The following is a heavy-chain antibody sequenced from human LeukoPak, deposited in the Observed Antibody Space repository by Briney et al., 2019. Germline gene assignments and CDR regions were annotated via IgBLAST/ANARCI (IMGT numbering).Heavy chain of an antibody. D-gene: IGHD3-3*01. CDR1: GYTFTSYG. Sequence: ASVKVSCKSSGYTFTSYGITWVRQAPGQGLEWMGSISAYNVNTNYAQMFQGRVTMTTDTSTITAYMELRSLRSDDTAVYYCARDAGSFPMTIFGVVIMGYWGQGTLVTVSS. J-gene: IGHJ4*02. CDR3: ARDAGSFPMTIFGVVIMGY. CDR2: ISAYNVNT. V-gene: IGHV1-18*01.